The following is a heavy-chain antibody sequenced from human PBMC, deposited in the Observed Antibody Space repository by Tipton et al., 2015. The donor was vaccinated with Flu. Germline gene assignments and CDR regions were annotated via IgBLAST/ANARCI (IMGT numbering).Heavy chain of an antibody. D-gene: IGHD4-17*01. CDR1: GFTFSSYG. Sequence: SLRLSCAASGFTFSSYGMHWVRQAPGKGLEWVAVISYDGSNKYYADSVKGQFTISRDNSKNTLFLQMNSLRAEDTAIYYCAKDEIDYGDYGPFDYWGQGTLVTVSS. J-gene: IGHJ4*02. V-gene: IGHV3-30*18. CDR3: AKDEIDYGDYGPFDY. CDR2: ISYDGSNK.